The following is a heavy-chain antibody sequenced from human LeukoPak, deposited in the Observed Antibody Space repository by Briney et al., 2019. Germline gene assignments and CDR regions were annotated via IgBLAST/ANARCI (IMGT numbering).Heavy chain of an antibody. V-gene: IGHV3-7*01. Sequence: GGSLRLSCAVSGFTFSNYWISWVRQAPGKGLEGVADIKRDESEQHYVDSVKGRFTISRDNAKNSLYLQMNSLRAEDTAVYYCALNMVGGQIFDFWGQGTLVTVSS. CDR2: IKRDESEQ. CDR3: ALNMVGGQIFDF. CDR1: GFTFSNYW. J-gene: IGHJ4*02. D-gene: IGHD3-10*01.